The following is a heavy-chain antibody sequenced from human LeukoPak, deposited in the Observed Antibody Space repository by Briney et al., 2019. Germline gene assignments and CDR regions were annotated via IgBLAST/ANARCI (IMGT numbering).Heavy chain of an antibody. CDR3: ASGGWLQSYYFDY. D-gene: IGHD5-24*01. Sequence: PGGSLRLTCAASGFTVSSNYMSWVRQAPGKGLEWVSVIYSGGSTYYADSVKGRFTIPRDNSKNTLYLQMNSLRAEDTAVYYCASGGWLQSYYFDYWGQGTLVTVSS. V-gene: IGHV3-53*01. CDR1: GFTVSSNY. J-gene: IGHJ4*02. CDR2: IYSGGST.